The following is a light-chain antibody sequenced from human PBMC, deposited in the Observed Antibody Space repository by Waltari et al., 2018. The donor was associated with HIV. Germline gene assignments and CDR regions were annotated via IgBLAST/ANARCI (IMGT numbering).Light chain of an antibody. CDR2: GAS. CDR3: QQYGTSPLYT. V-gene: IGKV3-20*01. Sequence: ESVLTQSPDTLSLSPGERATLSCRTSQSISSRYLAWYQQKPGEAPRLLIYGASNRATDIPDRFSGSGSGTDFNFTISRLEPEDFAVYYCQQYGTSPLYTFGQGTRLEIK. CDR1: QSISSRY. J-gene: IGKJ2*01.